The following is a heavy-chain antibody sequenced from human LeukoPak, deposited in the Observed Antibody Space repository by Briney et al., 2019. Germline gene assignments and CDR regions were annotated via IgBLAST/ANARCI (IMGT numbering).Heavy chain of an antibody. V-gene: IGHV3-7*03. Sequence: PGGSLRLSCAASGFTFSSYWMSWVRQAPGKGLEWVANIKQDGSEKYYVDSVKGRFTISRDNAKNSLYLQMNSLRAEDTAVYYCARDRTYYYDSSGHIDYWGQGTLVTVSS. D-gene: IGHD3-22*01. CDR2: IKQDGSEK. J-gene: IGHJ4*02. CDR1: GFTFSSYW. CDR3: ARDRTYYYDSSGHIDY.